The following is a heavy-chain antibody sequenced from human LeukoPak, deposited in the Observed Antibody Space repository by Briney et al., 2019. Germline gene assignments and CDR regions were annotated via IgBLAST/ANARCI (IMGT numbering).Heavy chain of an antibody. CDR3: ARATGGAAAADFDP. J-gene: IGHJ5*02. V-gene: IGHV4-4*02. D-gene: IGHD6-13*01. Sequence: SETLSLTCAVSGGSISSSHWWRWVRQPPGKGLEWIGFIYYSGSTYYNPSLKSRVTISIDTSKNQFSLKLSSVTAADTAVYYCARATGGAAAADFDPWGQGTLVTVSS. CDR2: IYYSGST. CDR1: GGSISSSHW.